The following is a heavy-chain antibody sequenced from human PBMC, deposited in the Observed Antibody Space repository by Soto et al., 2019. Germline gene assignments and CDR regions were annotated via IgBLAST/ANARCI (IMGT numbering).Heavy chain of an antibody. CDR3: ARLRFGELPYHYYGMDV. D-gene: IGHD3-10*01. CDR2: IDPSDSYT. Sequence: PGESLKISCKGSGYSFTSYWISWVRQMPGKGLEWMGRIDPSDSYTNYSPSFQGHVTISADKSISTAYLQWSSLKASDTAMHYCARLRFGELPYHYYGMDVWGQGTTVTVSS. J-gene: IGHJ6*02. V-gene: IGHV5-10-1*01. CDR1: GYSFTSYW.